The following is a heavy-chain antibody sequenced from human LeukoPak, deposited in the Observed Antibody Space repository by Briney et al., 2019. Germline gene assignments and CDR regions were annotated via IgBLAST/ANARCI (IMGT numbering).Heavy chain of an antibody. J-gene: IGHJ5*02. Sequence: PGGSLRLSCAASGFTFSSYLMHWVRQAPGKGLVWVSRINNDGSSTTYADSVKGRFTISRDNPKDTLYLQMNSLRAEDTAVYYCIRGGGSPWGQGTLVTVSS. CDR2: INNDGSST. CDR1: GFTFSSYL. D-gene: IGHD4-23*01. V-gene: IGHV3-74*01. CDR3: IRGGGSP.